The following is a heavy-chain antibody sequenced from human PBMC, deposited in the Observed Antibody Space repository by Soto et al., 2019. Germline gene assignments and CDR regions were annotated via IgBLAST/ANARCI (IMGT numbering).Heavy chain of an antibody. D-gene: IGHD2-21*01. CDR1: GFTFSGYA. Sequence: EVQLLESGGGLVQPGRSLRISCAASGFTFSGYAMAWVRQAPGKGLEWVSGINNSGSRTYYADSVKGRFTVSTDNSKTTVFLQMNSLRAEDTAVYFCAKLYSQNPPYFGMDVWGQGTTVTVSS. CDR2: INNSGSRT. V-gene: IGHV3-23*01. J-gene: IGHJ6*02. CDR3: AKLYSQNPPYFGMDV.